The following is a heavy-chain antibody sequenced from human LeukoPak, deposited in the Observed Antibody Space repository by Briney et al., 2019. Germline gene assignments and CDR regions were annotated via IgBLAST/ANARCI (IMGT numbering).Heavy chain of an antibody. CDR1: GGSISSSSYY. Sequence: SETLSLTCTVSGGSISSSSYYWVWIRQPPGKGLEWIGSIYYSGSTYYNPSLKSRVTISVDTSKNQFSLKLSSVTAADTAVYYCARVAPTLRFLESYAFDIWGQGTMVTVSS. V-gene: IGHV4-39*07. D-gene: IGHD3-3*01. CDR3: ARVAPTLRFLESYAFDI. CDR2: IYYSGST. J-gene: IGHJ3*02.